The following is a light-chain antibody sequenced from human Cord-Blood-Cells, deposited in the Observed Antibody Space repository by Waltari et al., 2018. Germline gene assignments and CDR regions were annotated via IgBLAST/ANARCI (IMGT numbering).Light chain of an antibody. CDR2: DVS. Sequence: QSALTQPASVSGSPGQSITIPCTGTSSDVGGYNYVSWYQQHPGKAPKLMIYDVSNRPSGVSNHFSGSKSGNTASLTISGLQAEDEADYYCSSYTSSSTPVVFGGGTKLTVL. CDR1: SSDVGGYNY. CDR3: SSYTSSSTPVV. J-gene: IGLJ2*01. V-gene: IGLV2-14*01.